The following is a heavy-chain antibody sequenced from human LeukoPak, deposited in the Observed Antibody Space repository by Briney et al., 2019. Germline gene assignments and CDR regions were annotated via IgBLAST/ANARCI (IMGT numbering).Heavy chain of an antibody. CDR1: GYTLTELS. Sequence: GASVKVSCKVSGYTLTELSMHWVRQAPGKGLEWMGGFDPEDGETIYAQKFQGRVTMTEDTSTDTAYMELSSLRSEDTAVYYCASTSDSSGYYTWYYGMDVWGQGTTVTVSS. V-gene: IGHV1-24*01. J-gene: IGHJ6*02. D-gene: IGHD3-22*01. CDR3: ASTSDSSGYYTWYYGMDV. CDR2: FDPEDGET.